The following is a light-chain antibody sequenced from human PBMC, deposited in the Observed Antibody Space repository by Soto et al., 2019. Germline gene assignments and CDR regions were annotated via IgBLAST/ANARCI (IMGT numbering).Light chain of an antibody. CDR1: SSDVGGYNY. Sequence: QSALTQPASVSGSPGQSITTSCTGTSSDVGGYNYVSWYQQHPGKAPKLMIYDVSNRPSGVSNRSSGSKSGNTASLTISGLQAEDEADYYCSSYTSSSTPYVFGTGTKVTVL. CDR2: DVS. V-gene: IGLV2-14*01. CDR3: SSYTSSSTPYV. J-gene: IGLJ1*01.